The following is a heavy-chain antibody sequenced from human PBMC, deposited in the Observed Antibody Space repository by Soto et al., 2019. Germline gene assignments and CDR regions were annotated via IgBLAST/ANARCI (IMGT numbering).Heavy chain of an antibody. J-gene: IGHJ3*02. Sequence: PGGSLRLSCAASGFTFSSYAMSWVRQAPGKGLEWVSAISGSGGSTYYADSVKGRFTISRDNSKNTLYLQMNSLRAEDTAVYYCAKLGPKTEKKIVVVPAAIRGPGAFDIWGQGTMVTVSS. D-gene: IGHD2-2*01. CDR1: GFTFSSYA. V-gene: IGHV3-23*01. CDR3: AKLGPKTEKKIVVVPAAIRGPGAFDI. CDR2: ISGSGGST.